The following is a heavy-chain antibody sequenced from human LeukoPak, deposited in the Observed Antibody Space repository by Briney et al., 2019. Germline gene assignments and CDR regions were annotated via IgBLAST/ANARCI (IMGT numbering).Heavy chain of an antibody. CDR2: IRYDGSNK. V-gene: IGHV3-30*02. J-gene: IGHJ6*03. D-gene: IGHD3-22*01. CDR3: AKDYYYDSSGYYSAESYYYYYMDV. CDR1: GFTFSSYG. Sequence: GRSLRLSCAASGFTFSSYGMHWVRQAPGKGLEWVAFIRYDGSNKYYADSVKGRFTISRDNSKNTLYLQMNSLRAEDTAVYYCAKDYYYDSSGYYSAESYYYYYMDVWGKGTTVTISS.